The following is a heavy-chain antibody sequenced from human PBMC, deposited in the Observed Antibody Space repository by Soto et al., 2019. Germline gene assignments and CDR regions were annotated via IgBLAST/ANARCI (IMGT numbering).Heavy chain of an antibody. CDR1: GFTFSTYT. CDR3: ARGVYYFDY. V-gene: IGHV3-21*01. CDR2: ISSGSSYI. J-gene: IGHJ4*02. Sequence: PGGSLRLSCAASGFTFSTYTLNWVRQAPGKGLEWVSSISSGSSYIYYAGSVKGRFTISRDNAKNSLYLQMNSLRAEDTAVYYCARGVYYFDYWGQGTLVTVS.